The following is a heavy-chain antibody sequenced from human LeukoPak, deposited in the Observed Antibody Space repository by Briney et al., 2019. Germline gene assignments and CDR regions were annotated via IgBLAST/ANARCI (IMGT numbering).Heavy chain of an antibody. CDR3: TRTNYGDYNWFDP. CDR1: GGSIRSYY. J-gene: IGHJ5*02. D-gene: IGHD4-17*01. Sequence: SETLSLTCSVSGGSIRSYYWSWIRQPPGQGLEWIGYIYYSGSTKYNPSLKSRVTMSVDTSKNQFSLKVTSVTAADTAVYYCTRTNYGDYNWFDPWGQGTLVTVSS. CDR2: IYYSGST. V-gene: IGHV4-59*01.